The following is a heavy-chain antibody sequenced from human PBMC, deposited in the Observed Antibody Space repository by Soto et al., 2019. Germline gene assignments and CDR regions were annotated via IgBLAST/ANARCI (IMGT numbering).Heavy chain of an antibody. D-gene: IGHD3-10*01. CDR3: ASSLWFGELSAWVDF. J-gene: IGHJ4*02. V-gene: IGHV3-23*01. Sequence: GGSLRLSCAASGFTFSTYAMNWVRQAPGKGLEWVSAISGSGGSTYYADSVKGRFTISRDNSKNTLYLQINSLRAEDTAVYYCASSLWFGELSAWVDFWGQGTLVTVSS. CDR1: GFTFSTYA. CDR2: ISGSGGST.